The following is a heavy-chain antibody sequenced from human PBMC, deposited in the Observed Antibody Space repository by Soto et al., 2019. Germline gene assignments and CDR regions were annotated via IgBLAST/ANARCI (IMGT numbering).Heavy chain of an antibody. D-gene: IGHD6-19*01. V-gene: IGHV3-48*03. CDR2: ISSSGSTI. Sequence: PVGSLRLSCAASGFTFSSYEMNWVRQAPGKGLEWVSYISSSGSTIYYADSVKGRFTISRDNAKNSLYLQMNSLRAEDTAVYYCARDDTYSSGWYAMRGYYYYGMDVWGQGTTVTVSS. J-gene: IGHJ6*02. CDR3: ARDDTYSSGWYAMRGYYYYGMDV. CDR1: GFTFSSYE.